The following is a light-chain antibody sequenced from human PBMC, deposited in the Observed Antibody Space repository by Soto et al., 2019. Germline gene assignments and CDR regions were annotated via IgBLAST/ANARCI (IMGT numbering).Light chain of an antibody. V-gene: IGLV2-14*03. J-gene: IGLJ1*01. CDR3: SAFTGTTYV. CDR2: DVS. Sequence: QSALTQPASVSGSPGQSITISCTGTSSDVGGNKYVSWYQHYPGKAPKLMICDVSNRPSGVSNRFSGSKSGNTASLTISVLQAEDEADYYCSAFTGTTYVFGTGTKVTVL. CDR1: SSDVGGNKY.